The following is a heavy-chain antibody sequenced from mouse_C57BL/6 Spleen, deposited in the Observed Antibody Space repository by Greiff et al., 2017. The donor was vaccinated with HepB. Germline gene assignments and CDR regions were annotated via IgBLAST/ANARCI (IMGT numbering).Heavy chain of an antibody. CDR3: TSRGGYYGNYDLAY. CDR1: GYTFTDYE. CDR2: IDPETGGT. D-gene: IGHD2-1*01. V-gene: IGHV1-15*01. J-gene: IGHJ3*01. Sequence: VQLQQSGAELVRPGASVTLSCKASGYTFTDYEMHWVKQTPVHGLEWIGAIDPETGGTAYNQKFKGKAILTADKSSSTAYMELRSLTSEDSAVYYCTSRGGYYGNYDLAYWGQGTLVTVSA.